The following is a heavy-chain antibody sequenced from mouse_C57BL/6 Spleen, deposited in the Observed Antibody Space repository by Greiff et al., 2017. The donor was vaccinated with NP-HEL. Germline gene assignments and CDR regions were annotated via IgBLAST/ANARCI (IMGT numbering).Heavy chain of an antibody. CDR2: INPNYGTT. J-gene: IGHJ1*03. V-gene: IGHV1-39*01. CDR3: ARCGSSYWYFDV. CDR1: GYSFTDYN. Sequence: VQLQQSGPELVKPGASVKISCKASGYSFTDYNMNWVKQSNGKSLEWIGVINPNYGTTSYKQKFKGKATLTVDQASSTAYSQLNSLTSDDSAVYYCARCGSSYWYFDVWGTGTTVTVSS. D-gene: IGHD1-1*01.